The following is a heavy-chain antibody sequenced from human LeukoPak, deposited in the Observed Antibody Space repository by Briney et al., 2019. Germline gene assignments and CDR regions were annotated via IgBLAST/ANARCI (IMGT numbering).Heavy chain of an antibody. CDR1: GYTFTGYY. J-gene: IGHJ6*03. CDR2: INPNSGVT. V-gene: IGHV1-2*02. CDR3: ASWSMTIFGYYYMDV. Sequence: ASVKVSCKASGYTFTGYYMHWVRQPPGQGREWTGWINPNSGVTNYAQKFQGRVTMTRDTSISTAYMELSRLRSDDTAVYYCASWSMTIFGYYYMDVWGKGTTVTVSS. D-gene: IGHD3-3*01.